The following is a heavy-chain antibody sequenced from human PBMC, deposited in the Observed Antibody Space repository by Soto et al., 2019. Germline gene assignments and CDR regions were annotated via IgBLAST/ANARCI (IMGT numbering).Heavy chain of an antibody. Sequence: QVQLVQSGAEVRKPGTSVKGSCETSGYRFTSHYIHWLRQAPGQGLEWMGMIDPYDGTTTNAQRFQGTVTMTRDRATTTVNMEMNSLTSAATATYLCARDIVAASTTTVRPRGQGYGNDYWAMEPWSPSPQ. D-gene: IGHD5-18*01. CDR3: ARDIVAASTTTVRPRGQGYGNDY. CDR2: IDPYDGTT. J-gene: IGHJ4*01. V-gene: IGHV1-46*01. CDR1: GYRFTSHY.